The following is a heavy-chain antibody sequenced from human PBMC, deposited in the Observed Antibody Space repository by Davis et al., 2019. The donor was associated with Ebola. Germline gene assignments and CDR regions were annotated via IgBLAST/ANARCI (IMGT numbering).Heavy chain of an antibody. D-gene: IGHD3-10*01. CDR2: ISTGGGVT. J-gene: IGHJ4*02. CDR1: GFTFSSYA. CDR3: ARDRGPWGFGELSF. Sequence: GESLKISCAASGFTFSSYAMSWVRQAPGKGLEWVSGISTGGGVTSYADSVKGRFTISRDNAKNTLYLQMNSLRAEDTAVYYCARDRGPWGFGELSFWGQGTLVTVSS. V-gene: IGHV3-23*01.